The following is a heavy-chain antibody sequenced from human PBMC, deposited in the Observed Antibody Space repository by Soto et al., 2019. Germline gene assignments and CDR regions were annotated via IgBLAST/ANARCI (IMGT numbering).Heavy chain of an antibody. CDR2: ITCDGSNK. D-gene: IGHD6-19*01. CDR3: AKGDSSGWYEDAFDI. J-gene: IGHJ3*02. CDR1: GFTVDDYA. Sequence: GGSLRLSCAASGFTVDDYAMHWVRQAPGKGLEWVAVITCDGSNKYYADSVKGRFTISRDNSKNTLYLQMNSLRAEDTAVYYCAKGDSSGWYEDAFDIWGQGTMVTVSS. V-gene: IGHV3-30*18.